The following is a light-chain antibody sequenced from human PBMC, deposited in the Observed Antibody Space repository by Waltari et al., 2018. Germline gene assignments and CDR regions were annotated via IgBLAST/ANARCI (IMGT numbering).Light chain of an antibody. J-gene: IGKJ1*01. CDR3: HQRSLWPWT. Sequence: IVLTQSPATPSLSPGERATPSCRASQPVSTYLAWFQQKPGQAPRLLIYDASNRAPGIPARFSGSGSGTDFSLTISSLEPEDFAVYYCHQRSLWPWTFGQGTKVAIK. V-gene: IGKV3-11*01. CDR1: QPVSTY. CDR2: DAS.